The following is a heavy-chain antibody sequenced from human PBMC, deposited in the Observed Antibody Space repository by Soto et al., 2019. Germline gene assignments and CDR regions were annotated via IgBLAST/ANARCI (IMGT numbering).Heavy chain of an antibody. Sequence: QVQLVQSGAEMKEPGSSVKVSCKTSGGTFSSSAISWLRQAPGQGLEWMGWIIPLFRTPDYAQKFQGRVTIAADESTSTVFMELSSLRAEDTAVYYCARDSDRLQFGGNYYGLLDVWGQWTAIPVCS. J-gene: IGHJ6*02. CDR2: IIPLFRTP. CDR1: GGTFSSSA. V-gene: IGHV1-69*12. D-gene: IGHD1-26*01. CDR3: ARDSDRLQFGGNYYGLLDV.